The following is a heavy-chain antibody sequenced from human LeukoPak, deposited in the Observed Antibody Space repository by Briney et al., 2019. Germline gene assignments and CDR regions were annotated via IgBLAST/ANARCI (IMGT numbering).Heavy chain of an antibody. CDR2: IYYSGST. D-gene: IGHD5-12*01. V-gene: IGHV4-39*07. CDR3: ARDQTGGSRPYYFDY. Sequence: PSETLSLTCTVSGGSISSSSYYWGWIRQPPGKGLEWIGSIYYSGSTYYNPSLKSRVTISVDTSKNQFSLKLSSVTAADTAVYYCARDQTGGSRPYYFDYWGQGTLVTVSS. J-gene: IGHJ4*02. CDR1: GGSISSSSYY.